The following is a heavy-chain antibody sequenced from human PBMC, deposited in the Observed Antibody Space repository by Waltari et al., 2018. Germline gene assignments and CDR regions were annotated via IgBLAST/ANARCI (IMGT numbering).Heavy chain of an antibody. Sequence: QMQLQESDPGLLKPSQTLSLACTVSGGSITTGFYYWTWIRQPAAKGLEWIGRKYTTGSADYNPSLGSRLTISLDTSKNQFFLKLDSVTAADTAVYYCARTSGAAAGKFDYWGQGTLVTVSS. CDR2: KYTTGSA. CDR3: ARTSGAAAGKFDY. V-gene: IGHV4-61*02. CDR1: GGSITTGFYY. D-gene: IGHD6-13*01. J-gene: IGHJ4*02.